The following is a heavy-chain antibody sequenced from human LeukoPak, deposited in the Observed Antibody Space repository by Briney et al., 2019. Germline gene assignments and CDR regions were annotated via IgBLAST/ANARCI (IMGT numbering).Heavy chain of an antibody. CDR3: ARSPYGSGKDFDYFDY. V-gene: IGHV4-59*01. D-gene: IGHD3-10*01. CDR1: GGSISSYY. Sequence: SETLSLTCTVSGGSISSYYWSRIRQPPGKGLEWIGYIYYSGSTNYNPSLKSRVTISVDTSKNQFSLKLSSVTAADTAVYYCARSPYGSGKDFDYFDYWGQGTLVTVSS. J-gene: IGHJ4*02. CDR2: IYYSGST.